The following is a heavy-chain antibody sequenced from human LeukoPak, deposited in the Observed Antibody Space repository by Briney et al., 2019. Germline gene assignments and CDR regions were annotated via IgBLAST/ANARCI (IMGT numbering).Heavy chain of an antibody. CDR3: ARGGFPFDY. J-gene: IGHJ4*02. CDR1: GYSISSGYY. Sequence: SETLSLTCTVSGYSISSGYYWGWIRQPPGEGLEWIGSIYHSGSTYYNPSLKSRVTISVDTSKNQFSLKLSSVTAADTAVYYCARGGFPFDYWGQGTLVTVSS. D-gene: IGHD5-12*01. V-gene: IGHV4-38-2*02. CDR2: IYHSGST.